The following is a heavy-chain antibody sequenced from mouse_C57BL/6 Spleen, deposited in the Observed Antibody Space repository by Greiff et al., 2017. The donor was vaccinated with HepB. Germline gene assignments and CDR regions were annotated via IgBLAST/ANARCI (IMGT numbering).Heavy chain of an antibody. D-gene: IGHD1-1*01. CDR3: AVITTVVATRDYYAMDY. CDR1: GYTFTDYN. V-gene: IGHV1-18*01. Sequence: EVQLQQSGPELVKPGASVKIPCKASGYTFTDYNMDWVKQSHGKSLEWIGDINPNNGGTIYNQKFKGKATLTVDKSSSTAYMELRSLTSEDTAVYYCAVITTVVATRDYYAMDYWGQGTSVTVSS. CDR2: INPNNGGT. J-gene: IGHJ4*01.